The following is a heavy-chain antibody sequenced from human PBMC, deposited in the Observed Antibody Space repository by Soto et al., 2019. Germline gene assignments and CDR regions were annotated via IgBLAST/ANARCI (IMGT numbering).Heavy chain of an antibody. Sequence: QITLKESGPTLVKPTQTLTLTCTFSGFSLTTTGVGVGWVRQPPGKALEWLALIYWDDDKRYSPSLKSRLTITKDTSRNQVVLTMTNVDPVDTATYYCTQKYRDLEMGYWGQGTLVTVSS. CDR1: GFSLTTTGVG. CDR3: TQKYRDLEMGY. CDR2: IYWDDDK. V-gene: IGHV2-5*02. D-gene: IGHD4-17*01. J-gene: IGHJ4*02.